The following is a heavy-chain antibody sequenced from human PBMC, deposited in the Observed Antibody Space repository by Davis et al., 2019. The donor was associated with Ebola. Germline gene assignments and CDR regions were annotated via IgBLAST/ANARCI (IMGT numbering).Heavy chain of an antibody. CDR1: VITFSSYA. Sequence: GESLKISCTDSVITFSSYAMTWVRQAPGKGLEWVSAISGSGGSTYYADSVKGRFTISRDNSKNTLYLQMNSLKTEDTAVYYCTTDTAPYYDILTGRNYWGQGTLVTVSS. D-gene: IGHD3-9*01. CDR3: TTDTAPYYDILTGRNY. CDR2: ISGSGGST. J-gene: IGHJ4*02. V-gene: IGHV3-23*01.